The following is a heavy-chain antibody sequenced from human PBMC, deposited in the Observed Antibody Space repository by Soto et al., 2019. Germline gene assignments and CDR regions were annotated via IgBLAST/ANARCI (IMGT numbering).Heavy chain of an antibody. CDR3: ARGIGFWSGYSYFDY. V-gene: IGHV4-59*01. Sequence: QVQLQESGPGLVKPSETLSLTCTVSGGSISSYYWSWIRKPPGKGLAWSGYIYYSGITHYNPSIKSRVTISVDTSKNQFSLKLSSVTAADTAVYYCARGIGFWSGYSYFDYWGQGTLVTVSS. D-gene: IGHD3-3*01. CDR2: IYYSGIT. CDR1: GGSISSYY. J-gene: IGHJ4*02.